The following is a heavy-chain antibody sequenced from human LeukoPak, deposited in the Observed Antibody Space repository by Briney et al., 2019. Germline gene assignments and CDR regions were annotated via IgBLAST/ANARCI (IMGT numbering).Heavy chain of an antibody. J-gene: IGHJ4*02. CDR1: GFTFSSYA. V-gene: IGHV3-30-3*01. CDR2: ISYDGSNK. Sequence: GRSLRLSCAASGFTFSSYAMHRVRQAPGKGLEWVAVISYDGSNKYYADSVKGRFTISRDNSKNTLYLQMNSLRAEDTAVYYCAHIVGATYVFSGYFDYWGQGTLVTVSS. CDR3: AHIVGATYVFSGYFDY. D-gene: IGHD1-26*01.